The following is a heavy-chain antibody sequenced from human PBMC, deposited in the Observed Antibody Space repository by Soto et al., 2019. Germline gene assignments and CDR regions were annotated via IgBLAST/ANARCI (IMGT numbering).Heavy chain of an antibody. J-gene: IGHJ6*02. CDR1: GFTVSSNY. D-gene: IGHD6-19*01. CDR3: ARPQWLHYGMDV. V-gene: IGHV3-53*01. CDR2: IYSGGST. Sequence: PGGSLRLSCAASGFTVSSNYMSWVRQAPGKGLEWVSVIYSGGSTYYADSVKGRFTISRDNSKNTLYLQMNSLRAADTAVYYCARPQWLHYGMDVWGQGTTVTVSS.